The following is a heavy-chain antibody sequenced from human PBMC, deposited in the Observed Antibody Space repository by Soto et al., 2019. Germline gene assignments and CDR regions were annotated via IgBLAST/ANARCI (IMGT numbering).Heavy chain of an antibody. CDR2: MNPNRGNT. V-gene: IGHV1-8*01. Sequence: QVQLVQSGAAVKQPGASVKVSCKDSGYTFTSYDINWVRQATGQGLEWMGWMNPNRGNTGYAEKFQGRVTMTRNTSISTAYLALSSLRSEDTAVYYCAREKTSYGMDVWGQGTTVTVSS. J-gene: IGHJ6*02. CDR3: AREKTSYGMDV. CDR1: GYTFTSYD.